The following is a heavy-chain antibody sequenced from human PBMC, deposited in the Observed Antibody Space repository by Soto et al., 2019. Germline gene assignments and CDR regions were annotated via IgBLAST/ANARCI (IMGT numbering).Heavy chain of an antibody. Sequence: GGSLRLSCAASGFAFSSHSMYWVRQAPGKGLEWVSYISSSGISIHYADSVKGRFTISRDNARDSLSLQMNSLRDDDTAVYYCAKGRVDAAYFDCWGQGTLVTVSS. CDR3: AKGRVDAAYFDC. V-gene: IGHV3-48*02. CDR1: GFAFSSHS. D-gene: IGHD2-15*01. CDR2: ISSSGISI. J-gene: IGHJ4*02.